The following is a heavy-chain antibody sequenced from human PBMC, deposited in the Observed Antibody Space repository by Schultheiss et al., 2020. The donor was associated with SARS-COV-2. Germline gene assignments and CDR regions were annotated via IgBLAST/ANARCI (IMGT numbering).Heavy chain of an antibody. V-gene: IGHV4-59*10. J-gene: IGHJ4*02. D-gene: IGHD6-13*01. CDR2: IYTSGST. CDR1: GGSFSGYY. CDR3: ARTGYRAFGGIDYFDY. Sequence: SETLSLTCAVYGGSFSGYYWSWIRQPPGKGLEWIGRIYTSGSTNYNPSLKSRVTISVDTSKNQFSLKLSSVTAADTAVYYCARTGYRAFGGIDYFDYWGQGTLVTVSS.